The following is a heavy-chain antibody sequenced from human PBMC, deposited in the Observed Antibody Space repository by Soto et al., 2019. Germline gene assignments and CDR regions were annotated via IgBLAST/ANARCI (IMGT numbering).Heavy chain of an antibody. V-gene: IGHV4-34*01. CDR1: GGSFSGYY. J-gene: IGHJ4*02. CDR2: INHSGST. CDR3: AREAWELLGYFDY. D-gene: IGHD1-26*01. Sequence: VQLQQWGAGLLKPSETLSLTCAVYGGSFSGYYWSWIRQPPGKGLEWIGEINHSGSTNYNPSLKSRVTISVDTSKNQFSLKLSSVTAADTAVYYCAREAWELLGYFDYWGQGTLVTVSS.